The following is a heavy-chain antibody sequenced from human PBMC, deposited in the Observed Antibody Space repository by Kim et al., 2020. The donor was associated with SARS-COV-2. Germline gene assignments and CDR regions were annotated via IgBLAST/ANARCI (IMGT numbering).Heavy chain of an antibody. CDR3: ARETTLKVGYGMDV. Sequence: SQTLSLTCAVYGGSFSGYYWSWIRQPPGKGLEWIGEINHSGSTNYNPSLKNRVTISVDTSKNQFSLKLSSVTAADTAVYYCARETTLKVGYGMDVWGQGTTFTVSS. J-gene: IGHJ6*02. CDR2: INHSGST. V-gene: IGHV4-34*01. CDR1: GGSFSGYY.